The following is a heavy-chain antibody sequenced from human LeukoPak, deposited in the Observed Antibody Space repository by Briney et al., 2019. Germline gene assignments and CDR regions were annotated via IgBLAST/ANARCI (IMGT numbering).Heavy chain of an antibody. Sequence: SQTLSLTCAISGDSVSRNTAGWNWIRQSPSRGLEWLGRTYYRSKWYSDFAPSLRNRITINPDTSKNQFSLQLNSVTPEDTAVYYCARGGLAAGRFDYWGQGTLVTVSS. V-gene: IGHV6-1*01. D-gene: IGHD6-13*01. CDR3: ARGGLAAGRFDY. J-gene: IGHJ4*02. CDR2: TYYRSKWYS. CDR1: GDSVSRNTAG.